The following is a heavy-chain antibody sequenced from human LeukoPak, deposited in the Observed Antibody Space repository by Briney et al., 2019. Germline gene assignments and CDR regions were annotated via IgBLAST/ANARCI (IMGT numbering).Heavy chain of an antibody. CDR3: ARGTGYSSGWDTTYYYCYGMDV. V-gene: IGHV4-34*01. D-gene: IGHD6-19*01. CDR2: INHSGST. CDR1: GGSFSGYY. J-gene: IGHJ6*02. Sequence: SETLSLTCAVYGGSFSGYYWSWTRQPPGKGLEWIGEINHSGSTNYNPSLKSRVTISVDTSKNQFSLKLSSVTAADTAVYYCARGTGYSSGWDTTYYYCYGMDVWGQGTTVTVSS.